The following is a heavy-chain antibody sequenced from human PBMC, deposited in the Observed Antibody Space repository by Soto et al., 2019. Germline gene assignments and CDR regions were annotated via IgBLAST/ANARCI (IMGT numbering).Heavy chain of an antibody. Sequence: SETLSLTCTVSGGSISSYYWSWIRQPPGKGLEWIGYIYYSGSTNYNPSLKSRVTISVDTSKNQFSLKLSSVTAADTAVYYCASTDYGDYVVDYWGQGTLVTVS. V-gene: IGHV4-59*01. CDR3: ASTDYGDYVVDY. D-gene: IGHD4-17*01. CDR1: GGSISSYY. J-gene: IGHJ4*02. CDR2: IYYSGST.